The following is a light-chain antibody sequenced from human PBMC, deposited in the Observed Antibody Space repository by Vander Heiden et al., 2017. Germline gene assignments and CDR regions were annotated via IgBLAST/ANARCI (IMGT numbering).Light chain of an antibody. CDR1: QSISSY. CDR2: AAS. V-gene: IGKV1-39*01. J-gene: IGKJ1*01. CDR3: QQSDSTLWT. Sequence: DIQMTQSPSSLSASVGDRVTITCRASQSISSYLNWYQQKPGKAPKLLIYAASSLQSGVPSRFSGSGSGTDFTLTISRLQPEAFATYYCQQSDSTLWTFGQGTKVEIK.